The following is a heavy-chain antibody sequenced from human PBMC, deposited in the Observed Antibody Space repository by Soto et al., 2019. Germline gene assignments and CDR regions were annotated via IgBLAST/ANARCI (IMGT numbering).Heavy chain of an antibody. CDR1: GYTFTSYG. CDR2: ISAYNGNT. CDR3: ARGVDYDDSSGYYPHDAFDI. V-gene: IGHV1-18*01. Sequence: QVQLVQSGAEVKKPGASVKVSCKASGYTFTSYGISWVRQAPGQGLEWMGWISAYNGNTNYAQKLQGRVTMTTDTTTSTAYMERRSLRSDDTAVYYCARGVDYDDSSGYYPHDAFDIWGQGTMVTVSS. J-gene: IGHJ3*02. D-gene: IGHD3-22*01.